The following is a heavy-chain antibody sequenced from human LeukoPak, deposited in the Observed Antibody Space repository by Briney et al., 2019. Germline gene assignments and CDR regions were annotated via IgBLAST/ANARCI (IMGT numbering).Heavy chain of an antibody. D-gene: IGHD4-11*01. CDR1: GCTLISYT. Sequence: SSVNVAFQASGCTLISYTISWVGQAPGQGLDWVGRINPILGIANYAQKFQGRVTITADKSTSTAYMELSSLRSEDTAVYYCARERGYSNYVIDYWGQGTLVTVSS. J-gene: IGHJ4*02. CDR3: ARERGYSNYVIDY. CDR2: INPILGIA. V-gene: IGHV1-69*04.